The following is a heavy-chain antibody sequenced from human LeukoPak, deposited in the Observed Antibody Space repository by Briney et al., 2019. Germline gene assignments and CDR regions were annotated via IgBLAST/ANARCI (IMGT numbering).Heavy chain of an antibody. CDR2: IRGSGGSR. CDR1: GGIFSSYA. Sequence: GGCLRLSCAASGGIFSSYAQSWVRKAPGRGPEWVSVIRGSGGSRYYADSVRGRFTISRDNSKNTLYLQMNSLRAEDTAVYYCVKEESEMSTTHGWFDPWGQGTLVIVSS. V-gene: IGHV3-23*01. D-gene: IGHD1-1*01. CDR3: VKEESEMSTTHGWFDP. J-gene: IGHJ5*02.